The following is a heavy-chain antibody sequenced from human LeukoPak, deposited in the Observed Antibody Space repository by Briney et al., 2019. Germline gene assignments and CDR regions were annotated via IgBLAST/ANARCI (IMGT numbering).Heavy chain of an antibody. V-gene: IGHV4-59*01. D-gene: IGHD3-9*01. CDR1: GGSISSYY. CDR2: ICYSGST. Sequence: SETLSLTCTVSGGSISSYYWSWIRQPPGKGLEWIGYICYSGSTNYNPSLKSRVTISVDTSKNQFSLKLSSVTAADTAVYYCARAETDILTGYFPRWFDPWGQGTLVTVSS. CDR3: ARAETDILTGYFPRWFDP. J-gene: IGHJ5*02.